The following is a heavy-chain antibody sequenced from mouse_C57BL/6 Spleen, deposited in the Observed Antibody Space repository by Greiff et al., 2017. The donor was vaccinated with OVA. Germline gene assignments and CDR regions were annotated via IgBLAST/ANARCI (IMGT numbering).Heavy chain of an antibody. Sequence: QVQLQQPGAELVKPGASVKLSCKASGYTFTSYWMQWVKQRPGQGLEWIGEIDPSDSYTNYNQKFKGKATLTVDTSSSTAYMQLSSLTSEDSAVYYCARRGYGSSSPFDYWGQGTTLTVSS. J-gene: IGHJ2*01. CDR2: IDPSDSYT. CDR1: GYTFTSYW. CDR3: ARRGYGSSSPFDY. V-gene: IGHV1-50*01. D-gene: IGHD1-1*01.